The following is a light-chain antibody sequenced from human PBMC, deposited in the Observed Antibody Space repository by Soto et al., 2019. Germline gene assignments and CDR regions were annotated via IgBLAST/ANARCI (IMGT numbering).Light chain of an antibody. CDR1: SSDVGGYNY. CDR3: SAYTSSSTLEGV. CDR2: EVS. Sequence: QSALTQPASVSGSPGQSITISCTGTSSDVGGYNYVSWYQQHPGKAPKLMIYEVSNRPSGVSNRFSGSKYGNTASLTISGLQAEDEADYYCSAYTSSSTLEGVLGGGTKVTVL. V-gene: IGLV2-14*01. J-gene: IGLJ2*01.